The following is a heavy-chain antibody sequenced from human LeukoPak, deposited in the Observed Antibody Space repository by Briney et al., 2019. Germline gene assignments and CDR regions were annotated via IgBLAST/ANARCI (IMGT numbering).Heavy chain of an antibody. D-gene: IGHD2-2*01. CDR2: IYYSGST. V-gene: IGHV4-39*07. Sequence: SETLSLTCTVSGGSISSSSYYWGWIRQPPGKGLEWIGSIYYSGSTYYNPSLKSRVTISVDTSKNQFSLKLSSVTAADTAVYYCARAYCSSTSCYFYNWFDPWGQGTLVTVSS. CDR3: ARAYCSSTSCYFYNWFDP. CDR1: GGSISSSSYY. J-gene: IGHJ5*02.